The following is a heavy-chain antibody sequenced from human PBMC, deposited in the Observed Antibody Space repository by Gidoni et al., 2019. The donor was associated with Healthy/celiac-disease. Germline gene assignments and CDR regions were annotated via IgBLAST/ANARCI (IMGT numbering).Heavy chain of an antibody. CDR3: AREWIFGGFDY. Sequence: EVQLVESGGGLVKPGGSLRLSCAASGFPFSSYSMNWVRQAPWKGLEWVSSISSSSSYIYYADSVKGRFTISRDNAKNSLYLQMNSLRAEDTAVYYCAREWIFGGFDYWGQGTLVTVSS. D-gene: IGHD3-3*01. CDR1: GFPFSSYS. J-gene: IGHJ4*02. CDR2: ISSSSSYI. V-gene: IGHV3-21*01.